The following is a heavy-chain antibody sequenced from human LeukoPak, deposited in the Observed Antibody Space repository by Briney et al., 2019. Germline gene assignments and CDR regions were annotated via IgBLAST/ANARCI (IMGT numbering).Heavy chain of an antibody. D-gene: IGHD3-22*01. Sequence: PGGSLRLSCAASGFSFRSYGMHWVRQAPGKGLEWVAVISYEGSNEYYADSVKGRFTISRDNSKNTLYLQMTSLRAEDTALYYCAKDGIRYYYDSSGYYGGYWGQGTLVTVSS. CDR1: GFSFRSYG. CDR3: AKDGIRYYYDSSGYYGGY. CDR2: ISYEGSNE. J-gene: IGHJ4*02. V-gene: IGHV3-30*18.